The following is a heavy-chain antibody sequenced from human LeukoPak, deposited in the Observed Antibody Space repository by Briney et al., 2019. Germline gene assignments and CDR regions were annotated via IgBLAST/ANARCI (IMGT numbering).Heavy chain of an antibody. J-gene: IGHJ4*02. CDR1: GGSISSGSYY. CDR3: AREAGAMVFDY. CDR2: IYTSGST. Sequence: PSETLSLTCTVSGGSISSGSYYWSWIRQPAGTGLEWIGHIYTSGSTNYNPSLKSRVTISVDTSMNQFSLKLSSVTAADTAVYYCAREAGAMVFDYWRQGTLVTVSS. D-gene: IGHD5-18*01. V-gene: IGHV4-61*09.